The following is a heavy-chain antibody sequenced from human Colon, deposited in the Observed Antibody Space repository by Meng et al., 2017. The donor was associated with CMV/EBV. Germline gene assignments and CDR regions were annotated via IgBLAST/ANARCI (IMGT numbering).Heavy chain of an antibody. CDR1: GGSINTNTYY. D-gene: IGHD2-2*01. V-gene: IGHV4-39*02. J-gene: IGHJ3*02. CDR2: FYSGGTS. CDR3: AGGSLPVTLGDGFEI. Sequence: GSLRLSCTVSGGSINTNTYYWAWIRQSPGKGLEWIGTFYSGGTSSFNPSLKSRVTISIDTSKNQFSLKMNSTTAADTAIYFCAGGSLPVTLGDGFEIWGQGTLVTVSS.